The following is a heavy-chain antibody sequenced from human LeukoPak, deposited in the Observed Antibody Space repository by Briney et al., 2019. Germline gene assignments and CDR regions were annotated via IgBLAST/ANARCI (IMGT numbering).Heavy chain of an antibody. Sequence: GGSLRLSCAVSGFTFSSYWMSWVRQAPGKGLEWVGNIKEDGSEKYYVDSVKGRFTISRDNAKNSLYLLMNSLRAEDTAVYYCARDSFETDIDYWGQGTLVTVSS. CDR2: IKEDGSEK. D-gene: IGHD1-14*01. CDR1: GFTFSSYW. V-gene: IGHV3-7*01. J-gene: IGHJ4*02. CDR3: ARDSFETDIDY.